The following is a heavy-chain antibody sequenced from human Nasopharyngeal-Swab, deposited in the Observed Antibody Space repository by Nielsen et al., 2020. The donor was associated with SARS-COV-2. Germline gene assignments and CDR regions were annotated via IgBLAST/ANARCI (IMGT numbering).Heavy chain of an antibody. CDR1: GFTFCSYG. CDR2: IWYDGSNK. D-gene: IGHD3-3*01. V-gene: IGHV3-33*01. CDR3: ARGNDFRSGYHPYYYDY. Sequence: GESLKIPCAASGFTFCSYGMHWVRQAPGKGLEWVALIWYDGSNKYYADSVKGRFTISRDNSKNTLYLQINSLRAEDTAVYYCARGNDFRSGYHPYYYDYWGQGTVVTVSS. J-gene: IGHJ4*02.